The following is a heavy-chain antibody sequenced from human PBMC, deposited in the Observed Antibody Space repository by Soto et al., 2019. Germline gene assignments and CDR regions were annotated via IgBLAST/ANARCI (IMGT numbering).Heavy chain of an antibody. D-gene: IGHD3-3*02. V-gene: IGHV3-23*01. J-gene: IGHJ4*02. CDR1: RFTFSGYS. CDR3: AKSYGDTWKHYYFDY. CDR2: ISGSGGST. Sequence: EVQLLESGGGLVQPGGSLRLSCAASRFTFSGYSMSWVRQAPGKGLEWVSGISGSGGSTYYAASVKGRFTISRDNSESTLFLQMNSLRAEDTALYYCAKSYGDTWKHYYFDYWGQGTLVTVSS.